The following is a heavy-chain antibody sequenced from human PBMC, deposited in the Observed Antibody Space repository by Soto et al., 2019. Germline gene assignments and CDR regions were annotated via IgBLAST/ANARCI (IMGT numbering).Heavy chain of an antibody. Sequence: KASETLSLTCTVSGGSISSSSYYWGWIRQPPGKGLEWIGSIYYSGSTYYNPSLKSRVTISVDTSKNQFSLKLSSVTAADTAVYYCARHSGSYPFDYWGQGTLVTVPQ. D-gene: IGHD1-26*01. CDR2: IYYSGST. CDR1: GGSISSSSYY. CDR3: ARHSGSYPFDY. V-gene: IGHV4-39*01. J-gene: IGHJ4*02.